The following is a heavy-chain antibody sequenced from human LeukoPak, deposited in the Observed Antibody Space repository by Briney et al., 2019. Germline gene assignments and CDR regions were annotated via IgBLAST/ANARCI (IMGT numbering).Heavy chain of an antibody. CDR2: IYYSGST. V-gene: IGHV4-59*01. CDR1: GGPISSYY. D-gene: IGHD3-3*01. J-gene: IGHJ3*02. CDR3: ARSDVLEWFNDAFDI. Sequence: SETLSLTCTVSGGPISSYYWSWIRQPPGKGLEWIGYIYYSGSTNYNPSLKSRVTISVDTSKNQFSLKLSSVTAADTAVYYCARSDVLEWFNDAFDIWGQGTMVTVSS.